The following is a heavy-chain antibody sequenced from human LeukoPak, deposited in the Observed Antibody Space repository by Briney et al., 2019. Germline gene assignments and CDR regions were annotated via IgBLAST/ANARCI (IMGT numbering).Heavy chain of an antibody. D-gene: IGHD3-10*01. V-gene: IGHV3-74*01. CDR2: MKTDGSTI. CDR1: GFRFSYSW. J-gene: IGHJ4*02. Sequence: PGGSLRLSCAASGFRFSYSWMYWVRQGPGKGLVWVSRMKTDGSTIEYADSVKGRFTISRDNAKNTLFLQMSSLRVEDTAVYYCARGADHGGSYYPDWGQGTRVTVSS. CDR3: ARGADHGGSYYPD.